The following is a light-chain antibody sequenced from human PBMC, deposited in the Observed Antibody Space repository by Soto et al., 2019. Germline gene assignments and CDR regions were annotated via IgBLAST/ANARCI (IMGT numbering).Light chain of an antibody. V-gene: IGKV3-15*01. CDR1: ENVDIN. CDR3: QQYKNRPRT. J-gene: IGKJ1*01. CDR2: GAS. Sequence: EIVLTQSPATLSVSPGERVTLSCRASENVDINLAWYQQKPGQAPRLLIYGASTRATDMPGTFSGRGSGTEFTLTISSLRSEDFAVYYCQQYKNRPRTFGRGTKVEIK.